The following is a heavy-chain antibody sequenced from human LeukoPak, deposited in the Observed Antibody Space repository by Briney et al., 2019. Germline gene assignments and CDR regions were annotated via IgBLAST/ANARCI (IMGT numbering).Heavy chain of an antibody. D-gene: IGHD2-2*01. J-gene: IGHJ3*02. V-gene: IGHV4-34*01. CDR1: GGSFSGYY. CDR2: INHSGST. CDR3: ASLWPYQLSAFDI. Sequence: SETLSLTCAVYGGSFSGYYWSWIRQPPGKGLEWSGEINHSGSTNYNPSLKSRVTISVDKSKNQFSLKLSSVTAADTAVYYCASLWPYQLSAFDIWGQGTMVTVSS.